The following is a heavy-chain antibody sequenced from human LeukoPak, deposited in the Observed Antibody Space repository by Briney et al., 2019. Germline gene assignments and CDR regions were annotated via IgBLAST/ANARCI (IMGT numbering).Heavy chain of an antibody. D-gene: IGHD3-22*01. CDR1: GYRFTNHW. CDR3: ARQGVYFSDSSAFYH. Sequence: GESLKISCKASGYRFTNHWIAWVRQMPGKGLELMGSIYPGDSDTRYSPSFQGQITISADKSVATAYLQWSSLKTSDTAIYYCARQGVYFSDSSAFYHWGQGTLITVSS. J-gene: IGHJ4*02. V-gene: IGHV5-51*01. CDR2: IYPGDSDT.